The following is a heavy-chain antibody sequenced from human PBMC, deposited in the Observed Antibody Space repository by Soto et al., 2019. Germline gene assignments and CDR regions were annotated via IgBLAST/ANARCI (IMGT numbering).Heavy chain of an antibody. J-gene: IGHJ5*02. CDR2: ISGSGGST. D-gene: IGHD2-2*01. CDR1: GFTFINYA. V-gene: IGHV3-23*01. Sequence: GGSLRLSCAASGFTFINYAMSWVRQDPGKGLEWVSAISGSGGSTYYADSVKGRFTISRDNSKNTLYLQMNSLRAEDTAVYYCAKDGSSYCSSTSCYLGTWGKGPLVTVFS. CDR3: AKDGSSYCSSTSCYLGT.